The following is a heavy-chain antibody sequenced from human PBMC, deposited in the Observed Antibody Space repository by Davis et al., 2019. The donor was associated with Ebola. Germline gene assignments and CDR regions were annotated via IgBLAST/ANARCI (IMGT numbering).Heavy chain of an antibody. CDR2: LGLSADT. D-gene: IGHD3-22*01. CDR3: ARDFDRVRE. V-gene: IGHV3-21*06. CDR1: GFTLSGYS. Sequence: GGSLRLSCAASGFTLSGYSMNWVRQAPGKGLEWVSTLGLSADTYYADSVKGRFTISRDNAKNTLYLQMNSLKAEDTAVYYCARDFDRVREWGQGTLVTVSS. J-gene: IGHJ4*02.